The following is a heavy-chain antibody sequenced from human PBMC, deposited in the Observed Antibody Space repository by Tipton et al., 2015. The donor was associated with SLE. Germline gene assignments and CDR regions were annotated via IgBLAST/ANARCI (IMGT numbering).Heavy chain of an antibody. CDR2: ITRRGKT. Sequence: TLSLTCAVHDGSLSNYYWSWFRRPPGRGLEWIGEITRRGKTNYNPSLKSRVTISVDTSKNQFSLNLRYVTAADTAVYYCARQRLRLLSPLDAWGQGTTVTVS. CDR1: DGSLSNYY. D-gene: IGHD3-10*01. J-gene: IGHJ6*02. CDR3: ARQRLRLLSPLDA. V-gene: IGHV4-34*01.